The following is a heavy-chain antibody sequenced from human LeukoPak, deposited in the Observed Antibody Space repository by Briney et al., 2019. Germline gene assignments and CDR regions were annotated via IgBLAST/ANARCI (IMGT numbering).Heavy chain of an antibody. Sequence: SETLSLTCTVSGGSVSSGTYYWSWIRQPPGKGLEWIGYIYYSGSTNYNPSLKSRVTISVDTSKNQFSLKLSSVTAADTAVYYCARRHSGAWSLQHWGQGTLVTVSS. CDR1: GGSVSSGTYY. J-gene: IGHJ1*01. V-gene: IGHV4-61*01. CDR2: IYYSGST. D-gene: IGHD6-19*01. CDR3: ARRHSGAWSLQH.